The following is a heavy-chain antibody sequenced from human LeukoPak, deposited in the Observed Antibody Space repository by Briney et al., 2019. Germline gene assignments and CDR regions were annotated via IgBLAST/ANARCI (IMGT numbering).Heavy chain of an antibody. CDR2: IYYSGSI. CDR1: GGSISSYY. D-gene: IGHD3-10*01. J-gene: IGHJ4*02. Sequence: PSETLSLTCTVSGGSISSYYWSWIRQPPGKGLEWIGYIYYSGSINYNPSLKSRVTISVDTSKNQFSLKLSSVTAADTAVYYCARGGYYGSGSYYDNTYFDYWGQGTLVTVSS. CDR3: ARGGYYGSGSYYDNTYFDY. V-gene: IGHV4-59*01.